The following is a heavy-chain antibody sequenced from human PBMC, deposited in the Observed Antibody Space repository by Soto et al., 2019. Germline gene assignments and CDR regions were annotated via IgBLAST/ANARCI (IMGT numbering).Heavy chain of an antibody. Sequence: HVQLLQSGGELKKPGASVKVSCNTSGFTFNTYFISWVRQAPGQGLEWMGWISPYNGNTTYGEKFQGRGTLTADTITRTAYMELRNLRIDDTAVYYCARDTSTAFDYWGQGTLVTFSS. J-gene: IGHJ4*02. V-gene: IGHV1-18*01. CDR3: ARDTSTAFDY. CDR2: ISPYNGNT. D-gene: IGHD2-2*01. CDR1: GFTFNTYF.